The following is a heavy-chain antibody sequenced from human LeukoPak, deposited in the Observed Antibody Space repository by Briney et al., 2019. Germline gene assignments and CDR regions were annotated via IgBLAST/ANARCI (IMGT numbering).Heavy chain of an antibody. CDR1: GFTFSSYA. J-gene: IGHJ4*02. CDR2: IGSRSSSI. CDR3: ARERDEMFDY. V-gene: IGHV3-21*06. Sequence: GGSLRLSCAASGFTFSSYAMSWVRQAPGKGLEWVSSIGSRSSSIYYADSVKGRFTISRDNAKNSLYLQMNGLRAEETAVYYCARERDEMFDYWGQGTLVTVSS. D-gene: IGHD5-24*01.